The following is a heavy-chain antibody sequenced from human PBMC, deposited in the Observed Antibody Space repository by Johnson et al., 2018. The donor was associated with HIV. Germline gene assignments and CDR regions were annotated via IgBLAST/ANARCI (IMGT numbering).Heavy chain of an antibody. CDR1: GFTFSSYA. Sequence: QVQLVESGGGLVKPGGSLRLSCAASGFTFSSYAMHWVRQAPGKGLEWVAVISYDGSNKYYADSVKGRFTISRDNSKNTLYLQMNSLRAEDTAVYYCARPQGGAPLAMAFDIWGQGTMVTVSS. D-gene: IGHD3-16*01. V-gene: IGHV3-30*04. CDR2: ISYDGSNK. J-gene: IGHJ3*02. CDR3: ARPQGGAPLAMAFDI.